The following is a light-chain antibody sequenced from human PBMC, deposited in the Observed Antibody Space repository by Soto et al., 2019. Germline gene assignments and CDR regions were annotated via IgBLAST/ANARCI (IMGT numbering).Light chain of an antibody. CDR1: QSISSW. Sequence: DIQMTQSPSTLSASVGDRVTINCRASQSISSWLAWYQQKPGKAPKLLIYDASSLESGVPSRFSGSGSGTDFTLTISRLEPEDFAVYYCQQYGSSGTFGQGTKVDI. V-gene: IGKV1-5*01. J-gene: IGKJ1*01. CDR3: QQYGSSGT. CDR2: DAS.